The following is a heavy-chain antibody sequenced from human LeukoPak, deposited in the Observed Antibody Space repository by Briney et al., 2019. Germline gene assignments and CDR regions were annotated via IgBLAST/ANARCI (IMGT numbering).Heavy chain of an antibody. CDR2: IDPSDSYT. V-gene: IGHV5-10-1*01. CDR1: SYSFTSYW. CDR3: ARALQQLVHHDY. J-gene: IGHJ4*02. D-gene: IGHD6-13*01. Sequence: GESLLIPSQASSYSFTSYWISWVRQMRRKGREWMGWIDPSDSYTNYSPSFQGHVTISADKSISTAYLQSSSLKASDTAMYYCARALQQLVHHDYWGQGTLVTVSS.